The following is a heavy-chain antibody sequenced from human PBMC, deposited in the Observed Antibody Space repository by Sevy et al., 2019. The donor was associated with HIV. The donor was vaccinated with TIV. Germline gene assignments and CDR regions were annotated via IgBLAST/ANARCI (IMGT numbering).Heavy chain of an antibody. CDR1: GYAFSTYD. D-gene: IGHD6-6*01. CDR3: TRGNSSGVRSFQH. J-gene: IGHJ1*01. Sequence: ASVKVSCKTSGYAFSTYDINWVRQTTGQGLQWMGWMNPKSGNTGYANGLQGRVVMTGTTSRDTDYMELTGLTSDDTAMYYCTRGNSSGVRSFQHWGKGTLVTVSS. V-gene: IGHV1-8*01. CDR2: MNPKSGNT.